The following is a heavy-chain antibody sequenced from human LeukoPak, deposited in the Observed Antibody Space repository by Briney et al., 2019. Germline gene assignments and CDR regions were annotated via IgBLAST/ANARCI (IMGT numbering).Heavy chain of an antibody. CDR1: GYTFTGYY. D-gene: IGHD2-21*02. CDR2: INPNSGGT. J-gene: IGHJ4*02. Sequence: ASVKVSCKASGYTFTGYYMHWVRQAPGQGLEWMGRINPNSGGTNYAQKFQGRVTMTRDTSISTAYMELSGLRSDDTAVYYCATGLPARTVTATKPHDYWGQGTLVTVSS. V-gene: IGHV1-2*06. CDR3: ATGLPARTVTATKPHDY.